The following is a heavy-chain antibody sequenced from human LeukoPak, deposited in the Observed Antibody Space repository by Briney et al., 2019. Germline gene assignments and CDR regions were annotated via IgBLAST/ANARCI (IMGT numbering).Heavy chain of an antibody. CDR2: IYYSGST. Sequence: SETLSLTCTVSGGSISSYYWSWIRQPPGKGLEWIGYIYYSGSTNYNPSLKSRVTISVDTSKNQFSLKLSSVTAADTAVYYCAKDRLGYSSNWYASEYNWFDPWAREPWSPSPQ. CDR1: GGSISSYY. D-gene: IGHD6-13*01. CDR3: AKDRLGYSSNWYASEYNWFDP. J-gene: IGHJ5*02. V-gene: IGHV4-59*12.